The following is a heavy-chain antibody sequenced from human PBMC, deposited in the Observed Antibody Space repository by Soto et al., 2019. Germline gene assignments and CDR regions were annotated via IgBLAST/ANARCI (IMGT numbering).Heavy chain of an antibody. Sequence: QVQLVESGGGVVQPGRSLRLSCAASGFTFSSYAMHWVRQTPGKGLEWVAVISYDGSNKYHADSVKGRFTISRDNSKNTLYLQMNSLRAEDTAVYYCAKDPSYHLHTGNFDYWGQGTLVTVSS. V-gene: IGHV3-30*18. CDR2: ISYDGSNK. J-gene: IGHJ4*02. D-gene: IGHD2-2*01. CDR1: GFTFSSYA. CDR3: AKDPSYHLHTGNFDY.